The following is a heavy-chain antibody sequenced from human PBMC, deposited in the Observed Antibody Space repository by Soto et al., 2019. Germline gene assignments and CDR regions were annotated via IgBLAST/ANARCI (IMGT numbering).Heavy chain of an antibody. CDR3: ARGVYSSHFDY. J-gene: IGHJ4*02. V-gene: IGHV4-34*01. CDR2: INQSGST. CDR1: GGSFSCYY. Sequence: SETLSLTCAVYGGSFSCYYWSWIRQPPGKGLEWIGEINQSGSTNYNPSLKSRVTISVDTSKNQFSLKLSSVTAADTAVYYCARGVYSSHFDYWGQGTLVTVSS. D-gene: IGHD6-13*01.